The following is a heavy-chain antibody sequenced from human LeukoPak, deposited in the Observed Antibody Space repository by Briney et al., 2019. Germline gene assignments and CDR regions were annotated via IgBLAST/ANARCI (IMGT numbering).Heavy chain of an antibody. J-gene: IGHJ4*02. CDR3: ARDNYYGSGSYFRY. Sequence: GGSLRLSCAASGFTFSSYWMSWVRQAPGKGLEWVANIKQDGSEKYYVDSVKGRFTISRDNAKNSLYLQMNSLRAEDTAVYYFARDNYYGSGSYFRYWGQGTLVTVSS. CDR2: IKQDGSEK. D-gene: IGHD3-10*01. CDR1: GFTFSSYW. V-gene: IGHV3-7*04.